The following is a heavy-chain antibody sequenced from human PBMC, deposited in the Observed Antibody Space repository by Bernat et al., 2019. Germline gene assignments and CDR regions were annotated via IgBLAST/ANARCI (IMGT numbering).Heavy chain of an antibody. J-gene: IGHJ1*01. Sequence: EVQLVESGGNLVQPGGSLRLSCAASGFTVSNNDLSWVRQAPGKGLDCISVIDNQGSTFYGDSVKGRFNISRENAKNTLYLQVDSLGADDTAVYYCRGYGSASVWGQGTLVTVSS. CDR3: RGYGSASV. CDR2: IDNQGST. CDR1: GFTVSNND. V-gene: IGHV3-66*01. D-gene: IGHD2-15*01.